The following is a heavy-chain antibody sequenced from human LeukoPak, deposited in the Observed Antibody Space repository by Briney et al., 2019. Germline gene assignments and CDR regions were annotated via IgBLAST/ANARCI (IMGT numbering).Heavy chain of an antibody. CDR2: IYYSGST. J-gene: IGHJ5*02. CDR3: ARDGGYCSGGSSSDWCDP. Sequence: SETLSLTCTVSGGSISSYYWSWIRQPPGKGLEWIGYIYYSGSTNYNPSLKSRVPISVDTSKNQFSLKLRTVTAADTAEDYSARDGGYCSGGSSSDWCDPGGKETRVRVSS. D-gene: IGHD2-15*01. CDR1: GGSISSYY. V-gene: IGHV4-59*01.